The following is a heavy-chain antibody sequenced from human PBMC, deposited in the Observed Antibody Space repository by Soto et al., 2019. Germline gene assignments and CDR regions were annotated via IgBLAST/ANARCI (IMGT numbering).Heavy chain of an antibody. J-gene: IGHJ4*02. D-gene: IGHD3-22*01. CDR3: ASYYDSSPTTFDY. CDR1: GGSFSGYY. Sequence: QVQLQQWGAGLLKPSETLSLTCAVYGGSFSGYYWSWIRQPPGKGLEWIGEINHSGSTNYNPSLKSRVTISVATSKNQFSLKLSSVTAADTAVYYCASYYDSSPTTFDYWGQGTLVTVSS. CDR2: INHSGST. V-gene: IGHV4-34*01.